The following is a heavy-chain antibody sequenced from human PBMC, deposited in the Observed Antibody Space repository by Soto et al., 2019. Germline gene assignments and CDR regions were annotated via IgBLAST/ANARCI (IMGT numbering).Heavy chain of an antibody. CDR1: GGSFSGYY. CDR2: INHSGST. D-gene: IGHD3-9*01. Sequence: SETLSLTCAVYGGSFSGYYWSWIRQPPGKGLEWIGEINHSGSTNYNPSLKSRVTISVDTSKNQFSLKLSSVTAADTAVYYCAREEKYYDILTGYGWGKGTTVTVSS. CDR3: AREEKYYDILTGYG. V-gene: IGHV4-34*01. J-gene: IGHJ6*04.